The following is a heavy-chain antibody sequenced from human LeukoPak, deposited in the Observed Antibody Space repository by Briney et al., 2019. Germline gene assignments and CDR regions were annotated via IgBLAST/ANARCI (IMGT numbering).Heavy chain of an antibody. V-gene: IGHV3-23*01. CDR1: GFTFSSHA. Sequence: GGSLRLSCAASGFTFSSHAMSWVRQAPGKGLEWVSAISGGAGSTYYADSVKGRFTISRDNSENTLYLQVSSLRAEDTAVYYCARNGGSGWPAYYFDYWGQGILVTVSS. CDR3: ARNGGSGWPAYYFDY. CDR2: ISGGAGST. J-gene: IGHJ4*02. D-gene: IGHD6-25*01.